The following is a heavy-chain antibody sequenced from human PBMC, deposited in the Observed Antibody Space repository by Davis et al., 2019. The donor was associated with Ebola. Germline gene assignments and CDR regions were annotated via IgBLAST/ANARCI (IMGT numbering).Heavy chain of an antibody. Sequence: SETLSLTCTVSGGSISSGGYYWSWIRQHPGKGLEWIGYIYYSGSTYYNPSLKSRVTISVDTSKNQFSLKLSSVTAADTAVYYCARGAGYSYGLAYNWNYWFDPWGQGTLVTVSS. J-gene: IGHJ5*02. V-gene: IGHV4-31*03. CDR2: IYYSGST. CDR3: ARGAGYSYGLAYNWNYWFDP. CDR1: GGSISSGGYY. D-gene: IGHD5-18*01.